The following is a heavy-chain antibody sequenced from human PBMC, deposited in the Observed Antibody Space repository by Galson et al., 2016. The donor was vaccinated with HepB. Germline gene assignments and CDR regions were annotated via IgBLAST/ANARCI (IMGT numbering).Heavy chain of an antibody. V-gene: IGHV4-61*01. CDR3: ARRRQGSGWKGFFDP. Sequence: SETLSLTCIVSGGSVRSDTYYWSWIRQPPGKGLEWIGYSYHSGSPTYNPSLTSRVTISVDTSKNQFSLKLSSGTAADTAVYYCARRRQGSGWKGFFDPWGQGTLVTVSS. D-gene: IGHD6-19*01. CDR2: SYHSGSP. CDR1: GGSVRSDTYY. J-gene: IGHJ5*02.